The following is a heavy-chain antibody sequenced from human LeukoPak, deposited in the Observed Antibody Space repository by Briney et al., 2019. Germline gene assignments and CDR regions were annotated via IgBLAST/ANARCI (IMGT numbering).Heavy chain of an antibody. Sequence: PSETLSLTCAVSGGSISSDAYSWSWIRQPPGKGLEWIGYIYYSGSTNYNPSLKSRVTISVDTSKNQFSLKLSSVTAADTAVYYCARQVSGWFDPWGQGTLVTVSS. J-gene: IGHJ5*02. D-gene: IGHD1-14*01. CDR3: ARQVSGWFDP. V-gene: IGHV4-61*08. CDR2: IYYSGST. CDR1: GGSISSDAYS.